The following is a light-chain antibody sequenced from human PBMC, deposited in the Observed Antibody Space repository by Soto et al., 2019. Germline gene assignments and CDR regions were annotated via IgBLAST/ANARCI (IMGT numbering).Light chain of an antibody. Sequence: DIQMTQPPSTLSGSVGDRVTITCRASQTISSWLAWYQQKPGKAPKLLIYKASTLKSGVPSRFSGSGSGTEFTLTISSLQPDDFATYYCQHYISYSEAFGQGTKVDIK. CDR3: QHYISYSEA. V-gene: IGKV1-5*03. J-gene: IGKJ1*01. CDR1: QTISSW. CDR2: KAS.